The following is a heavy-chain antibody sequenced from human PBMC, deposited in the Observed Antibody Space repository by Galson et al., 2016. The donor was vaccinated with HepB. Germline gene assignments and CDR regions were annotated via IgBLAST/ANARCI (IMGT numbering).Heavy chain of an antibody. Sequence: SLRLSCAASGFTFRGYAMHWVRQAPGKGLEWVAIISYDGSKTYYADSVKGRFTISRDNSKSALFLQMDSPRPDDTALYYCAREGPPQHSSSWYSSDSWGQGVLVTVFS. V-gene: IGHV3-30*04. CDR2: ISYDGSKT. CDR3: AREGPPQHSSSWYSSDS. J-gene: IGHJ5*01. CDR1: GFTFRGYA. D-gene: IGHD6-13*01.